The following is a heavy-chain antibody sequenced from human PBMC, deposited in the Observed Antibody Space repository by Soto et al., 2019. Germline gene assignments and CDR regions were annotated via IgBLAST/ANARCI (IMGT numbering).Heavy chain of an antibody. V-gene: IGHV3-21*01. D-gene: IGHD1-26*01. J-gene: IGHJ3*02. CDR3: ARVRIGSYVAFDI. CDR1: GFTFSSYS. CDR2: ISSSSSYI. Sequence: VQLVESGGGLVKPGGSLRLSCAASGFTFSSYSMNWVRQAPGKGLEWVSSISSSSSYIYYADSVKGRFTISRDNAKNSLYLQMNSLRAEDTAVYYCARVRIGSYVAFDIWGQGTMVTVSS.